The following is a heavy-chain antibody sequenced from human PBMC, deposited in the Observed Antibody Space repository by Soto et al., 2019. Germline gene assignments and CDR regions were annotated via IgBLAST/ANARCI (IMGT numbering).Heavy chain of an antibody. Sequence: PGGSLRLPCAASGFTFSSYEMNWVRQAPGKGLEWVSYISSSGSTIYYADSVKGRFTISRDNAKNSLYLQMNSLRAEDTAVYYCASLYRDYYYYGMDVWGQGTTVTVSS. CDR2: ISSSGSTI. J-gene: IGHJ6*02. V-gene: IGHV3-48*03. D-gene: IGHD3-16*02. CDR3: ASLYRDYYYYGMDV. CDR1: GFTFSSYE.